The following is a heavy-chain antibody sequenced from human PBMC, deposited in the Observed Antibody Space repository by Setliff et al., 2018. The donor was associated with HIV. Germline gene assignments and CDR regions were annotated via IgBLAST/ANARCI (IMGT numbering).Heavy chain of an antibody. CDR1: GDFFSSDYY. Sequence: SETLSLTCTVSGDFFSSDYYWGWIRQPPGKGLEWIGSIYYSGSTYYNPSLKSRVTISVDTSKSQFSLKLSSVTAADTAVYYCARRSGWSEDYWGQGTLVTVSS. CDR2: IYYSGST. V-gene: IGHV4-38-2*02. D-gene: IGHD6-19*01. CDR3: ARRSGWSEDY. J-gene: IGHJ4*02.